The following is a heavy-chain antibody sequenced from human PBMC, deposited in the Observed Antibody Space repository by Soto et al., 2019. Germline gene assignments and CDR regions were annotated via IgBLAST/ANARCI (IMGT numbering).Heavy chain of an antibody. CDR3: VRVARVAAD. Sequence: VQLVESGGGLVKPGGSLRLSCAASGFTFSVNYMNWIRQSPGKGLEWISYISGSSHDTNYADSVKGRFTISRDNAKNSLYLEMNSLRDEDTAVYYCVRVARVAADWGQGTLVTVSS. D-gene: IGHD2-15*01. CDR1: GFTFSVNY. J-gene: IGHJ4*02. CDR2: ISGSSHDT. V-gene: IGHV3-11*05.